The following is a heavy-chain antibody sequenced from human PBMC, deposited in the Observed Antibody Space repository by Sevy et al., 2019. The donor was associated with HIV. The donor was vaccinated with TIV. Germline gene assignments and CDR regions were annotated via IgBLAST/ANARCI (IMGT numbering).Heavy chain of an antibody. CDR1: GGSISSSNW. J-gene: IGHJ2*01. D-gene: IGHD6-13*01. CDR2: TYRSGST. CDR3: ARRAAPGAGNWYFDL. V-gene: IGHV4-4*02. Sequence: SETLSLTCAVSGGSISSSNWWSWVRQPPGKGLEWIGETYRSGSTNYNPSLKSRIAISVDKSKNQFSLNLSSMTAADTAVYYCARRAAPGAGNWYFDLWGRGTLVTVSS.